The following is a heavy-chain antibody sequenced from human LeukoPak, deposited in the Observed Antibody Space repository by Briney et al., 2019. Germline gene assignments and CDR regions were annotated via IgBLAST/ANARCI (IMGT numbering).Heavy chain of an antibody. CDR1: GYTFTGYY. J-gene: IGHJ5*02. CDR3: AREAPHPSPFDP. Sequence: ASVKVSCKASGYTFTGYYMHWVRQAPGQGLEWMGWINPNSGSTNYAQKFQGRVTMTRDMSTSTVYMELSSLRSEDTAVYYCAREAPHPSPFDPWGQGTLVTVSS. CDR2: INPNSGST. V-gene: IGHV1-2*02.